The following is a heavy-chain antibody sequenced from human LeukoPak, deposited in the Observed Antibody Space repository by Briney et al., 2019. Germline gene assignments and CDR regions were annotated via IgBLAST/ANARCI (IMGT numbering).Heavy chain of an antibody. D-gene: IGHD6-19*01. V-gene: IGHV3-30*04. CDR1: GFTFSSYA. CDR3: ARQYRGWYLGY. J-gene: IGHJ4*02. Sequence: GRSLRLSCAASGFTFSSYAMHWVRQAPGKGLEWVAVISYDGSNKYYADSVKGRFTTSRDNSKNTLYLQMNSLRAEDTAVYYCARQYRGWYLGYWGQGTLVTVSS. CDR2: ISYDGSNK.